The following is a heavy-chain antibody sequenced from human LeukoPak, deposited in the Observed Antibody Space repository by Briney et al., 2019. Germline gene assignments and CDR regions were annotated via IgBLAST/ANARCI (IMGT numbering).Heavy chain of an antibody. J-gene: IGHJ6*02. CDR2: IGSSGSTI. V-gene: IGHV3-11*01. CDR1: GFTFSDYY. Sequence: GGSLRLSCAASGFTFSDYYMSWIRQAPGKGLEWVSYIGSSGSTIYYADSVKGRFTISRDNAKNSLYLQMNSLRAEDTAVYYCARDRIPPYYYYYYGMDVWGQGTTVTVSS. CDR3: ARDRIPPYYYYYYGMDV.